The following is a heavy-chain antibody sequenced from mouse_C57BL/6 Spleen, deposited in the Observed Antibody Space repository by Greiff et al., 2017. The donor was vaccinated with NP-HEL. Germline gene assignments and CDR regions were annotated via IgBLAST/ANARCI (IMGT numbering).Heavy chain of an antibody. Sequence: QVQLQQSGPELVKPGASVKISCKASGYAFSSSWMNWVKQRPGKGLEWIGRIYPGDGDTNYIGKFKGKATLTADKSSSTAYMQLSSLTSEDSAVYFCARWGYYAMGYWGQGTSVTASS. CDR2: IYPGDGDT. CDR3: ARWGYYAMGY. CDR1: GYAFSSSW. J-gene: IGHJ4*01. V-gene: IGHV1-82*01.